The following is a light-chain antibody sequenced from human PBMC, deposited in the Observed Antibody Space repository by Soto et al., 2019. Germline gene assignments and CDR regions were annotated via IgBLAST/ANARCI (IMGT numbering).Light chain of an antibody. CDR2: WAS. CDR1: QSLLYSSNNQNY. V-gene: IGKV4-1*01. Sequence: DIVMTQSPDSLAVSLGERATINCKSSQSLLYSSNNQNYLVWYQQKPGQPPKLLIYWASIRESGVPDRFSGSGSGTDFTLTISSLQAEDVAVYYCQQYYSTPWTFGQGTKVDIK. CDR3: QQYYSTPWT. J-gene: IGKJ1*01.